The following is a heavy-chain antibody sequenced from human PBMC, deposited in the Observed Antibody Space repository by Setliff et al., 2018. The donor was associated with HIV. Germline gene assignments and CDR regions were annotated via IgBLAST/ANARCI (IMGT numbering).Heavy chain of an antibody. D-gene: IGHD6-19*01. J-gene: IGHJ4*02. CDR2: IIPIFGTA. CDR1: GGSFSSYA. V-gene: IGHV1-69*05. CDR3: ARGVRDNSGWSSYYFVY. Sequence: SVNVSCKASGGSFSSYAISWVRQAPGPGLEWLGGIIPIFGTANYAQKIQVRVTMTRDTSISRAYMELSRLRSDDTAVYYCARGVRDNSGWSSYYFVYWGQGTLVTVSS.